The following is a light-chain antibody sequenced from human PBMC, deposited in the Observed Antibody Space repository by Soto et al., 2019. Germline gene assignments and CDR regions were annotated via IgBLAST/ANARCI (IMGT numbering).Light chain of an antibody. CDR2: EVN. Sequence: QSALTQPPSASGSPGQSVTISCTGTSSDVGGYNFVSWYQQHPGKAPQLMISEVNKRPSGVPNRFSGSKSGNTASLTVSALQAEDEADYYCCSYAGSTTLVFGTGTKVTVL. CDR3: CSYAGSTTLV. CDR1: SSDVGGYNF. V-gene: IGLV2-8*01. J-gene: IGLJ1*01.